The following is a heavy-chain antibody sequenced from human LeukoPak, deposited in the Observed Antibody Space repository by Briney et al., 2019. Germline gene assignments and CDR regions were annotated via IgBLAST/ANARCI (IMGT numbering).Heavy chain of an antibody. D-gene: IGHD1-26*01. J-gene: IGHJ4*02. CDR2: ISANNGNTKYNT. V-gene: IGHV1-18*01. Sequence: ASVKVSCKASGYTFTSYGISWVRQAPGQGLEWMGWISANNGNTKYNTKYGQNLQGRVTMTTDISTSTAYMELRTLRSDDTAVYYCARDRDRSGSQSYWGQGTLVTVSS. CDR3: ARDRDRSGSQSY. CDR1: GYTFTSYG.